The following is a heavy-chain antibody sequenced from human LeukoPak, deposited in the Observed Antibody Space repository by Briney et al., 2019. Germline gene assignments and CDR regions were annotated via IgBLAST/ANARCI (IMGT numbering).Heavy chain of an antibody. CDR2: IIPLFATS. V-gene: IGHV1-69*13. CDR1: GYTFTSYG. J-gene: IGHJ5*02. D-gene: IGHD3-9*01. CDR3: ARAPEGMLTGDDTFANWFDP. Sequence: GASVKVSCKASGYTFTSYGISWVRQAPGQGLEWMGGIIPLFATSNYAQKFQGRVTITADESTSTAYMELSSLRSEDTAVYYCARAPEGMLTGDDTFANWFDPWGQGTLVTVSS.